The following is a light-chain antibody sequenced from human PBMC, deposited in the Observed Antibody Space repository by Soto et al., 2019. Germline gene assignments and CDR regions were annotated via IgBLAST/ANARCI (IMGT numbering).Light chain of an antibody. V-gene: IGKV3-20*01. Sequence: EIVLTQSPGTLSLSPGERATLSCRASQSVSSSFLAWYQQKPGQAPRLLIYRASSRATGIPDRFSGSGSGTDFTLTIRRLEPEDFAVYFCQQYGSSPRALTFGGGTKVEIK. CDR2: RAS. J-gene: IGKJ4*01. CDR3: QQYGSSPRALT. CDR1: QSVSSSF.